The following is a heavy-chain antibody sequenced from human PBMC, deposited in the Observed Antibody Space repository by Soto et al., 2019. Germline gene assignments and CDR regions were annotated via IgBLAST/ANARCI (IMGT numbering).Heavy chain of an antibody. CDR1: GYSFTSYW. J-gene: IGHJ6*02. CDR2: IYPGDSDT. Sequence: GESLKISCKGSGYSFTSYWIGWVRQMPGKGLEWMGIIYPGDSDTRYSPSFQGQVTISADKSISTAYLQWSSLKASDTAMYYCARLSTAMEHYYYYCGMDVWGQGTTVTVSS. CDR3: ARLSTAMEHYYYYCGMDV. D-gene: IGHD5-18*01. V-gene: IGHV5-51*01.